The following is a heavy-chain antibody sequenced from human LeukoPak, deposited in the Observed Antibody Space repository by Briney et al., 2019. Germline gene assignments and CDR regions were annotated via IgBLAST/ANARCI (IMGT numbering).Heavy chain of an antibody. CDR1: GFTFSSDG. CDR2: IWYDGSNK. CDR3: ERDDCSGGSCYPPVNAFDI. J-gene: IGHJ3*02. D-gene: IGHD2-15*01. Sequence: PGGSLRLSCAASGFTFSSDGMHWVRQAPGKGLEWVAVIWYDGSNKYYADSVKGRFTISRDNSKNTLYLQMNSLRAEDTAVYYCERDDCSGGSCYPPVNAFDIWGQGTMVTVSS. V-gene: IGHV3-33*01.